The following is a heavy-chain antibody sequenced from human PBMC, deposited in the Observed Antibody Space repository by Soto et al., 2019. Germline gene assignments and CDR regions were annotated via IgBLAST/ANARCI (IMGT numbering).Heavy chain of an antibody. V-gene: IGHV3-30*03. J-gene: IGHJ6*02. D-gene: IGHD6-19*01. CDR2: ISYDGSNK. CDR3: ATSIGGIAVAGTHDYYYYGMDV. CDR1: GFTFSSYG. Sequence: GGSLRLSCAASGFTFSSYGMHWVRQAPGKGLEWVAVISYDGSNKYYADSVKGRFTISRDNSKNTLYLQMNSLRAEDTAVYYCATSIGGIAVAGTHDYYYYGMDVWGQGTTVTVSS.